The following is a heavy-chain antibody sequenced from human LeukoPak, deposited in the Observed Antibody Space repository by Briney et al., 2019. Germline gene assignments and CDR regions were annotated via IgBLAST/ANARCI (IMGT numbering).Heavy chain of an antibody. CDR2: IYYSGST. V-gene: IGHV4-39*07. D-gene: IGHD6-19*01. J-gene: IGHJ5*02. CDR1: GGSISSSSYY. Sequence: SETLSLTCTVSGGSISSSSYYWGWIRQPPGKGLEWIGSIYYSGSTYYNPSLKSRVTISVDASKNQFSLKLSSVTAADTAVYYCARAAVAGGFDPWGQGTLVTVSS. CDR3: ARAAVAGGFDP.